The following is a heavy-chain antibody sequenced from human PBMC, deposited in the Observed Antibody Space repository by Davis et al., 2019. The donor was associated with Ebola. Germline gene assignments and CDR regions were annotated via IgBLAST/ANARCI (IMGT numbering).Heavy chain of an antibody. V-gene: IGHV1-3*01. CDR3: AGNSVTTRLDYYGMDV. D-gene: IGHD4-17*01. CDR2: INAGNGNT. Sequence: AASVKVSCKASAYTFTRFAIHWVRQAPGQRLEWMGWINAGNGNTIYSQNFQGRVTITRDTTASTVYMELSSLRSEDTAVYYCAGNSVTTRLDYYGMDVWGQGTTVTVSS. J-gene: IGHJ6*02. CDR1: AYTFTRFA.